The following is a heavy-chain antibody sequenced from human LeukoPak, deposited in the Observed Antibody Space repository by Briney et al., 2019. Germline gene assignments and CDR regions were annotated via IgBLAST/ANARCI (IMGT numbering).Heavy chain of an antibody. CDR1: GFTFSSYA. D-gene: IGHD6-19*01. CDR2: ISGCGGST. Sequence: GGSLSLSCAASGFTFSSYALNWVRQAAGKGLDGVSAISGCGGSTYYAVSVKGGFTISRDNSKNTLYLQMNSLRAEDTAVYYCAKDPQQWLVQGFDPWGQGTRVTVSS. V-gene: IGHV3-23*01. CDR3: AKDPQQWLVQGFDP. J-gene: IGHJ5*02.